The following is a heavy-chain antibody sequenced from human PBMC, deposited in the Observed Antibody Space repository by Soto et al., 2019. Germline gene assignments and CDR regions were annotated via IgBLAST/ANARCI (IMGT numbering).Heavy chain of an antibody. CDR1: GFPFSTYA. V-gene: IGHV3-64*01. D-gene: IGHD2-15*01. Sequence: ESGGGLVQPGGSLRLSCAASGFPFSTYAMHWVRQAPGKGLEFVSAISNNGGSTFYANSVKGRFTISRDNSKNTLDLQMGSLRAEDMAVYYCAKCSGGSCYSSLDSWGQGTLVTVSS. CDR3: AKCSGGSCYSSLDS. J-gene: IGHJ4*02. CDR2: ISNNGGST.